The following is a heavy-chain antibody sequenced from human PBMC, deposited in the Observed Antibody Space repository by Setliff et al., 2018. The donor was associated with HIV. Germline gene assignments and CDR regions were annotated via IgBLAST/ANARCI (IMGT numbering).Heavy chain of an antibody. Sequence: SETLSLTCSVSGGSISNFYWSWIRQPPGKGLEWVGHIYSTGDTNYNPSLKSRVTLSADTSKNQLSLSLTSVTAADTAIYYCARVRLTMIMMVDYFDQWGQGTLVTVSS. CDR3: ARVRLTMIMMVDYFDQ. CDR1: GGSISNFY. V-gene: IGHV4-4*07. J-gene: IGHJ4*02. CDR2: IYSTGDT. D-gene: IGHD3-22*01.